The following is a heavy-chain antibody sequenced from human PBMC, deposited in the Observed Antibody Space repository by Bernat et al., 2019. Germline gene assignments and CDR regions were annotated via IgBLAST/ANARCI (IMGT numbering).Heavy chain of an antibody. J-gene: IGHJ5*02. CDR1: GFTFSNYW. Sequence: EVQLVESGGGFVQPGGSLRLSCAASGFTFSNYWMHWVRQAPGKGLVWVSRISSDGSTTSYADSVKGRFTISRDNAKNTLFLQMNSLSAEDTAVYLCAREGSDTPYNWFDPWGQGTLVTVSS. CDR3: AREGSDTPYNWFDP. V-gene: IGHV3-74*01. D-gene: IGHD5-18*01. CDR2: ISSDGSTT.